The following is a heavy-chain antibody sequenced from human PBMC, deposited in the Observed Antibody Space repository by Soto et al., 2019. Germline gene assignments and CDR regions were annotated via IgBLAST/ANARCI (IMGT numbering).Heavy chain of an antibody. Sequence: QVELVQSVAEVKKPGASVKVSCKASGYTFVSYGFTWVRQAPGQGLEWMGWISAYNGNTNYAQKLQGRVTLTTDASTNTAYMELRNLRSDDTDIYYCARDQRVSLTSIRAFDLWCRGTLVTVSA. V-gene: IGHV1-18*01. CDR3: ARDQRVSLTSIRAFDL. D-gene: IGHD2-21*02. CDR2: ISAYNGNT. J-gene: IGHJ2*01. CDR1: GYTFVSYG.